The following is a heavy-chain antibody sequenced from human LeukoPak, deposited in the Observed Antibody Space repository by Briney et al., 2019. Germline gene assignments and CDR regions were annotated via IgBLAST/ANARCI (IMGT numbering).Heavy chain of an antibody. V-gene: IGHV1-2*04. CDR2: INPNSGGT. Sequence: ASVKVSCKASGYTFTGYYMRWVRQAPGQGLEWMGWINPNSGGTNYAQKFQGWVTMTRDTSISTAYMELSRLRSDDTAVYYCARLDNWFDPWGQGTLVTVSS. CDR3: ARLDNWFDP. J-gene: IGHJ5*02. CDR1: GYTFTGYY. D-gene: IGHD2-2*03.